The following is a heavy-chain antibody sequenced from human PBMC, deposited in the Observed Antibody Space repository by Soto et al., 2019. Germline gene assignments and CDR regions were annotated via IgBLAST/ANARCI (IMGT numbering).Heavy chain of an antibody. V-gene: IGHV4-30-4*01. J-gene: IGHJ4*02. CDR2: IYYRGST. CDR3: ATLRGDYRLDS. D-gene: IGHD4-17*01. Sequence: NLSLPCAVSVVYSTSGAYYWSCIRQRPGKGLEWIGNIYYRGSTFYNPSLKSRITISVDTSKNQFSLHLSSLTAADTAVYFCATLRGDYRLDSWGQGTLVTVSS. CDR1: VVYSTSGAYY.